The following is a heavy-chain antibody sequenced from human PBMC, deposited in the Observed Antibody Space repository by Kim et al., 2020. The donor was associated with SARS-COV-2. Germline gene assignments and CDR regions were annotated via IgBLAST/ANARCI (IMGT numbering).Heavy chain of an antibody. Sequence: GGSLRLSCAASGFTFSSYSMNWVRQAPGKGLEWVSSISSSSSYIYYADSVKGRFTISRDNAKNSLYLQMNSLRAEDTAVYYCARDKVADPRETVYYYYGMDVWGQGTTVTVSS. D-gene: IGHD5-12*01. CDR2: ISSSSSYI. J-gene: IGHJ6*02. V-gene: IGHV3-21*01. CDR1: GFTFSSYS. CDR3: ARDKVADPRETVYYYYGMDV.